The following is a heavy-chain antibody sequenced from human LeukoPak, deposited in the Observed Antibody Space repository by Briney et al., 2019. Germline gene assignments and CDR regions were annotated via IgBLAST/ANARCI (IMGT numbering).Heavy chain of an antibody. J-gene: IGHJ4*02. Sequence: PSETLSLTCTVSGYSISSGYYWGWVRQPPGKGLEWIGSIYHSGSTYYNPSLKSRVTISVVTSKNQFSLKLSSVTAADTAVYYCARSKDGDHDYWGQGTLVTVSS. D-gene: IGHD4-17*01. V-gene: IGHV4-38-2*02. CDR1: GYSISSGYY. CDR3: ARSKDGDHDY. CDR2: IYHSGST.